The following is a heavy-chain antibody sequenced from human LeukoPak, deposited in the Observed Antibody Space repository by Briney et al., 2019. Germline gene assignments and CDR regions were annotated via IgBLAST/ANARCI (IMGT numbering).Heavy chain of an antibody. CDR1: GFTFSNYA. CDR2: VSGSGDST. Sequence: QPGGSLRLSCAASGFTFSNYAMRWVRQAPGKGLEWVSGVSGSGDSTYYADSVKGRFTISRDNSKNTLYLQMNSLRAEDTAAYYCARARSSSGGYWGQGTLVTVSS. D-gene: IGHD6-13*01. J-gene: IGHJ4*02. CDR3: ARARSSSGGY. V-gene: IGHV3-23*01.